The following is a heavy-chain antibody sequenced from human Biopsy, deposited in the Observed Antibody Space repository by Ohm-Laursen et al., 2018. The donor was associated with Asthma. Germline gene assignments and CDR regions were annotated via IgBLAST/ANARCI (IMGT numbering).Heavy chain of an antibody. CDR3: ARKAGSCISRTCYSLDF. Sequence: SVKVSCKSLGGTLNTYVIGWVRQAPGQGLEWMGGINSVFGTTTYPQKFQDRVTITADDSTSTVYMELSSLRSEDTAVYYCARKAGSCISRTCYSLDFWDQGTLVTVSS. D-gene: IGHD2-2*01. CDR2: INSVFGTT. J-gene: IGHJ4*02. V-gene: IGHV1-69*13. CDR1: GGTLNTYV.